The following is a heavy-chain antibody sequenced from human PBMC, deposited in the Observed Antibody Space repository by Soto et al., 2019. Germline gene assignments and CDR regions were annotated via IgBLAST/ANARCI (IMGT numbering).Heavy chain of an antibody. D-gene: IGHD3-16*02. CDR2: INHSGST. Sequence: PSETLSLTCAVYGGSFSGYYWSWIRQPPGKGLEWIGEINHSGSTNYNPSLKSRVTISVGTSKNQFSLKLSSVTAADTAVYYCARAPNYDYVWGSYRTGWFDPWGQGTLVTVSS. CDR3: ARAPNYDYVWGSYRTGWFDP. V-gene: IGHV4-34*01. CDR1: GGSFSGYY. J-gene: IGHJ5*02.